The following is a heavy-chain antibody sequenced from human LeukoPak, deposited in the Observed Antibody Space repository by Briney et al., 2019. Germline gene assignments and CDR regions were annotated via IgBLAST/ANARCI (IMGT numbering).Heavy chain of an antibody. CDR1: GGSFSGYY. J-gene: IGHJ5*02. D-gene: IGHD6-13*01. CDR3: ARPGIAAAVAKSWFDP. CDR2: INHSGST. Sequence: PSETLSLTCAVYGGSFSGYYWSWIRQPPGKGVEWIGEINHSGSTNYNPSLKSRVTISVDTSKNQFSLKLSSVTAADTAVYYCARPGIAAAVAKSWFDPWGQGTLVTVSS. V-gene: IGHV4-34*01.